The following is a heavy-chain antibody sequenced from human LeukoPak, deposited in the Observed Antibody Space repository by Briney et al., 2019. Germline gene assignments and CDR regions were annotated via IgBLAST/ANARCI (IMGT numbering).Heavy chain of an antibody. CDR1: GYTLTELS. Sequence: ASVKVSCKVSGYTLTELSMHWVRQAPGKGLEWMGWISAYNGNTNYAQKLQGRVTMTTDTSTSTAYMELRSLRSDDTAVYYCARAPTVVTPLYFDYWGQGTLVTVSS. CDR2: ISAYNGNT. D-gene: IGHD4-17*01. V-gene: IGHV1-18*01. CDR3: ARAPTVVTPLYFDY. J-gene: IGHJ4*02.